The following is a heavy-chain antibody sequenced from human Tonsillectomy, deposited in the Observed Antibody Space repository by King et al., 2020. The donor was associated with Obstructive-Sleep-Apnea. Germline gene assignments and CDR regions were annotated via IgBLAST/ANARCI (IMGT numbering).Heavy chain of an antibody. CDR1: GGSINSYY. CDR3: ARDRVGRDGYNRFDY. J-gene: IGHJ4*02. V-gene: IGHV4-59*01. Sequence: VQLQESGPGLVKPSETLSLTCTVSGGSINSYYWSWIRQTPGKGLEWIGYISYSGSTNYNPSLKSRVTISVVTSKNQFSLKLSSVTAADTAVYYCARDRVGRDGYNRFDYWGQGTLVTVSS. D-gene: IGHD5-24*01. CDR2: ISYSGST.